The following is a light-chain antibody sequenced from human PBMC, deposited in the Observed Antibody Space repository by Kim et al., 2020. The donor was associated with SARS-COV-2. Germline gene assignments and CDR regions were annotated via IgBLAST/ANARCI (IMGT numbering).Light chain of an antibody. CDR1: TSNIGINA. V-gene: IGLV1-44*01. CDR2: TND. Sequence: QSVLTQSPSASGTPGQRVTISCSGSTSNIGINAVNWYQQLPGTAPKLLIYTNDERPSGVPDRFSGSKSGTSASLAISGLRSDDEADYYCATWDDSLDGWVFGGGTKVTVL. CDR3: ATWDDSLDGWV. J-gene: IGLJ3*02.